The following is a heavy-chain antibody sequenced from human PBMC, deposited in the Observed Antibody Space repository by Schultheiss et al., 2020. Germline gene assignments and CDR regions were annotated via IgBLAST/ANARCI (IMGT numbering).Heavy chain of an antibody. CDR1: GGSISSYY. Sequence: SATLSLTCTVSGGSISSYYWSWIRQPAGKGLEWIGRIYTSGSTNYNPSLKSRVTMSVDTSKNQFSLKLSSVTAADTAVYYCARDDGVVAATYLDYWGQGTLVTVSS. V-gene: IGHV4-4*07. D-gene: IGHD2-15*01. J-gene: IGHJ4*02. CDR2: IYTSGST. CDR3: ARDDGVVAATYLDY.